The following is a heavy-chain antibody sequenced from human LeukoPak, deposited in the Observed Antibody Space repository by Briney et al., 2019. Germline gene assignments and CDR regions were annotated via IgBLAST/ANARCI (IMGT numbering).Heavy chain of an antibody. CDR1: GFTFSSYV. V-gene: IGHV3-23*01. Sequence: GGSLRLSCAASGFTFSSYVMSWVRQAPGKGLEWVSSISGSGGGTYYADSVKGRFTISRDNSENTLYLQMDSLRAGDTAVFYCARRAGSFHFDYWGQGTLVAVSS. CDR2: ISGSGGGT. D-gene: IGHD6-6*01. J-gene: IGHJ4*02. CDR3: ARRAGSFHFDY.